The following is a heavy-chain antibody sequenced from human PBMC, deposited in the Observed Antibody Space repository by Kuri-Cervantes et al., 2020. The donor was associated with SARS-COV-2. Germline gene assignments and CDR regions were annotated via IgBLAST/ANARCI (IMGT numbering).Heavy chain of an antibody. V-gene: IGHV3-7*03. J-gene: IGHJ4*02. Sequence: GESLKISCAASGFTFSGYWMTWVRQAPGKGLEWVANIKEDGSQRYYVDSVKGRFTISRDNANSSLYLQMNSLRAEDTALYYCASDNSGSYFREGGGFDYWGQGTLVTVSS. CDR1: GFTFSGYW. CDR3: ASDNSGSYFREGGGFDY. CDR2: IKEDGSQR. D-gene: IGHD1-26*01.